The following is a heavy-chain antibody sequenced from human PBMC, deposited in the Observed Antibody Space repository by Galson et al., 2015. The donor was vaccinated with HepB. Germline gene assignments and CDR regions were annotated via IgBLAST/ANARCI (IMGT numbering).Heavy chain of an antibody. CDR3: ARDPKRWLHRGGMDV. V-gene: IGHV1-69*04. D-gene: IGHD5-24*01. Sequence: SCKASGGTFSSYTISRVRQAPGQGLEWMGRIIPILGIANYAQKFQGRVTITADKSTSTAYMELSSLRSEDTAVYYCARDPKRWLHRGGMDVWGQGTTVTVSS. CDR1: GGTFSSYT. J-gene: IGHJ6*02. CDR2: IIPILGIA.